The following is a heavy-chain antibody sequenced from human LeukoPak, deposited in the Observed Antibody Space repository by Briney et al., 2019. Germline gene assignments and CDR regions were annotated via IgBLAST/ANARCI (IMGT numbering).Heavy chain of an antibody. CDR1: GFTFDDYA. D-gene: IGHD4-23*01. Sequence: GGSLRLSCAAAGFTFDDYAMYWVRQAPGKGLAWVSGITWNSGSIGYADSVKGRFTISRDNAKNSLYLQMSSLRAEDTALYYCAKDMLGNSDAFDIWGQGTMVTVSS. CDR3: AKDMLGNSDAFDI. CDR2: ITWNSGSI. V-gene: IGHV3-9*01. J-gene: IGHJ3*02.